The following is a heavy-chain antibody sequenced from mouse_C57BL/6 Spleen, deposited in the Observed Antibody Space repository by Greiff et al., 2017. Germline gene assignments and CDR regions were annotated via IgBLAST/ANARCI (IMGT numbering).Heavy chain of an antibody. V-gene: IGHV8-12*01. Sequence: QVTLKESGPGLLQSSQTLSLTCSFSGFSLSTSGMGVCWIRQPSGKGLEWLAHSYWDDDKRYNPSLKSRLTISKDTSRTQVFLQITGVDTADTAPHYCTRGGSYYFGYWGQGTTLAFAT. CDR2: SYWDDDK. D-gene: IGHD1-1*02. J-gene: IGHJ2*01. CDR1: GFSLSTSGMG. CDR3: TRGGSYYFGY.